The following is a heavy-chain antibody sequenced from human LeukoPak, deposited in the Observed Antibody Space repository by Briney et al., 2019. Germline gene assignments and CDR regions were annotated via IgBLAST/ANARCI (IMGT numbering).Heavy chain of an antibody. D-gene: IGHD3-22*01. V-gene: IGHV4-4*07. CDR2: IYTSGST. CDR3: AREFYYYDSSGYYRWVDY. CDR1: GCSISSYY. J-gene: IGHJ4*02. Sequence: SETLSLTCTVSGCSISSYYWSWIRQPAGKGLEWIGRIYTSGSTNYNPSLKSRVTMSVDTSENQFSLKLSSVTAADTAVYYCAREFYYYDSSGYYRWVDYWGQGTLVTVSS.